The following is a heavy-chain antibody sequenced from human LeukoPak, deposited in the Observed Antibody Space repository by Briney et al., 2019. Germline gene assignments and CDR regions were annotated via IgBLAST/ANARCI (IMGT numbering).Heavy chain of an antibody. V-gene: IGHV1-8*03. J-gene: IGHJ6*03. Sequence: ASVKVSCKASGYTFTSYDINWVRQATGQGLGWMGWMNPNSGNTGYAQKFQGRVTITRNTSISTAYMELSSLRSEDTAVYYCARGSCSSTSCYTNYYYYYMDVWGKGTTVTVSS. D-gene: IGHD2-2*02. CDR2: MNPNSGNT. CDR1: GYTFTSYD. CDR3: ARGSCSSTSCYTNYYYYYMDV.